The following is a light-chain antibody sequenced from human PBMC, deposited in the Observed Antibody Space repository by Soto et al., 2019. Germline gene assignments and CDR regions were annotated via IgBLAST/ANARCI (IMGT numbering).Light chain of an antibody. CDR2: DVT. CDR1: SSDVGNNNY. V-gene: IGLV2-14*03. Sequence: QSALTQPASVSGSPGQSITISCTGTSSDVGNNNYVSWYQHNPGRAPKVMICDVTNRPSGVSNRFSGSKSGNTASLTISGLQAEDEADYYCSSFTGSSHVFGTGTKVTVL. CDR3: SSFTGSSHV. J-gene: IGLJ1*01.